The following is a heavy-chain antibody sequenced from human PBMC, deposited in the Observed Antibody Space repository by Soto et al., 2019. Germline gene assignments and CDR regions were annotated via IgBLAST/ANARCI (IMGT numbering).Heavy chain of an antibody. CDR2: VSRSGGDT. J-gene: IGHJ6*02. V-gene: IGHV3-23*01. CDR1: GFTFSSYA. CDR3: AKEWLYGSGSFYYYYGMDV. Sequence: GGSLRLSCAASGFTFSSYAMNWVRQAPGKGLEWVSSVSRSGGDTYYADSVKGWFSISRDNSKNTLHLQVNSLRAEDTAVYYCAKEWLYGSGSFYYYYGMDVWGQGTTVTVSS. D-gene: IGHD3-10*01.